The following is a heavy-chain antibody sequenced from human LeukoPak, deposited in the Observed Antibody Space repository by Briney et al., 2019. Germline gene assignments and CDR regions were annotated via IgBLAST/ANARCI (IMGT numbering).Heavy chain of an antibody. Sequence: GGSLRLSCAASGFTFSNYAMTWVRQAPGKGLEWVSGISGSGSSTYYADSVKGRFTLSRDYPKNTLYLQMNSLRAEDTALYYCANDDNLLASPDFDYWGQGTLVTVSS. CDR1: GFTFSNYA. J-gene: IGHJ4*02. V-gene: IGHV3-23*01. CDR3: ANDDNLLASPDFDY. D-gene: IGHD3-9*01. CDR2: ISGSGSST.